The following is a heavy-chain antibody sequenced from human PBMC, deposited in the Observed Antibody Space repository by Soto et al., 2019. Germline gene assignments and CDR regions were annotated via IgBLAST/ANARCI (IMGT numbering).Heavy chain of an antibody. V-gene: IGHV1-46*01. Sequence: GASVKVSCKASGYTFTSYYMHWVRQAPGQGLEWMGIINPSGGSTSYAQKFQGRVTMTRDTSTSTVYMELSSLRSEDTAVYYCARDLYGSGIYYGMDFWGQGSTVTVSS. D-gene: IGHD3-10*01. J-gene: IGHJ6*02. CDR1: GYTFTSYY. CDR3: ARDLYGSGIYYGMDF. CDR2: INPSGGST.